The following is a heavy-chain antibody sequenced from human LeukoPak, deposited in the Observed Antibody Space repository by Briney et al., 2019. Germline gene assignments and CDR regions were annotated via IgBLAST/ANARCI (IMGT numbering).Heavy chain of an antibody. D-gene: IGHD5-12*01. CDR1: GYTFTSYG. CDR3: ARGPRGYSDYDPLHFDY. V-gene: IGHV1-18*01. Sequence: ASVKVSCKASGYTFTSYGLNWVRQAPGQGLEWMGWISAYNGNTNYAQKLQGRVTMTTDTSTSTTYMELRSLRSDDTAVYYCARGPRGYSDYDPLHFDYWGQGTLVTVSS. J-gene: IGHJ4*02. CDR2: ISAYNGNT.